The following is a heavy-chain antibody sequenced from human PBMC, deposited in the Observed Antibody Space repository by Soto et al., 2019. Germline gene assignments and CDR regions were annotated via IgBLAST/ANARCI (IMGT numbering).Heavy chain of an antibody. CDR1: GYSFTSYW. CDR2: IYPGDSDT. CDR3: ATAHYGSGSYYSYYYYGMDV. J-gene: IGHJ6*02. Sequence: EVQLVQSGAEVKKPGESLKISCKGSGYSFTSYWIGWVRQMPGKGLEWMGIIYPGDSDTRYSPSFQGQVTISADKSIRTAYLQWSSLKASDTAMYYCATAHYGSGSYYSYYYYGMDVWGQGTTVTVSS. V-gene: IGHV5-51*01. D-gene: IGHD3-10*01.